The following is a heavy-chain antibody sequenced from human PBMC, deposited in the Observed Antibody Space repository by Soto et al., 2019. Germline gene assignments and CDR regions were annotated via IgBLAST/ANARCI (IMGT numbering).Heavy chain of an antibody. J-gene: IGHJ4*02. CDR1: GGSFSGYY. CDR3: ARGHPPPNCSSTSCSYFDY. D-gene: IGHD2-2*01. V-gene: IGHV4-34*01. Sequence: SETLSLTCAVYGGSFSGYYWSWIRQPPGKGLEWIGEINHSGSTNYNPSLKSRVTISVDTSKNQFSLKLSSVTAADTAVYYCARGHPPPNCSSTSCSYFDYWGQGTLVTVSS. CDR2: INHSGST.